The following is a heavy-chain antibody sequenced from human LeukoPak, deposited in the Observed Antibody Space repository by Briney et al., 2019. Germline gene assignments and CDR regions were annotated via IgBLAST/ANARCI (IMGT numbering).Heavy chain of an antibody. V-gene: IGHV3-21*01. CDR3: ARDPYSGNYGNDYYYYMDV. Sequence: SGGSLRLSCAASGFTFSSFNMNWVRQAPGKAMEWVSSITSSGTHIFYADSVRGRFTISRGNAKNSLYLQMDSLGPDDTAVYYCARDPYSGNYGNDYYYYMDVWGKGTTVTISS. CDR2: ITSSGTHI. CDR1: GFTFSSFN. D-gene: IGHD1-26*01. J-gene: IGHJ6*03.